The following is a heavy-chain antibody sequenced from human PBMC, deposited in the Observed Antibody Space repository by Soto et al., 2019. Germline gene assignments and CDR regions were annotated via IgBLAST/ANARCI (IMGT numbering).Heavy chain of an antibody. Sequence: QVQLQESGPGLVKPSETLSLTCTVSGGSISSYYWSWIRQPAGKGLEWIGRIYTSGSTNYNPSLKSRDAMSVDTSKIQFSLKRSSVTAADTAVYYCARYRGDQWLVCGPIDAFDIWGQGTMVTVSS. CDR3: ARYRGDQWLVCGPIDAFDI. D-gene: IGHD6-19*01. CDR2: IYTSGST. CDR1: GGSISSYY. J-gene: IGHJ3*02. V-gene: IGHV4-4*07.